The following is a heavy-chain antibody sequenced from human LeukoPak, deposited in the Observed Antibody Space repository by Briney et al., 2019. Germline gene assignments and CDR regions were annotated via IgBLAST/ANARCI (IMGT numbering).Heavy chain of an antibody. D-gene: IGHD3-22*01. CDR3: AKDRDYYDSGGYFDY. Sequence: SGGSLRLSCAASGFTFSSYAMSWVRQAPGKGLEWVSAISGSGGSTYYADSVKGRFTISRDNSKNTLYLQMNSLRAEDTAVYYCAKDRDYYDSGGYFDYWGQGTLVTVSS. J-gene: IGHJ4*02. V-gene: IGHV3-23*01. CDR1: GFTFSSYA. CDR2: ISGSGGST.